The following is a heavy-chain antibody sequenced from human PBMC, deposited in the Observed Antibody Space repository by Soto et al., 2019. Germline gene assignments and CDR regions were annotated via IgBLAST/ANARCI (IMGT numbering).Heavy chain of an antibody. Sequence: TSETLSLTCTVSGGSISSYYWSWIRQPPGKGLEWIGYIYYSGSTNYNPSLKSRVTISVDTSKNQFSLKLSSVTAADTAVYYCARGNSSGWYPFPPDYWGQGTLVTVSS. D-gene: IGHD6-19*01. CDR1: GGSISSYY. J-gene: IGHJ4*02. CDR3: ARGNSSGWYPFPPDY. CDR2: IYYSGST. V-gene: IGHV4-59*01.